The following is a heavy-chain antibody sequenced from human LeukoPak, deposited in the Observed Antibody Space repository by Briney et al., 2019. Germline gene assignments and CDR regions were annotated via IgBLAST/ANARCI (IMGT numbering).Heavy chain of an antibody. CDR1: GGSISSYY. D-gene: IGHD2-15*01. V-gene: IGHV4-59*01. CDR3: ARGVVVAATGIRAFDI. CDR2: IYYSGST. J-gene: IGHJ3*02. Sequence: PSETLSLTCTVSGGSISSYYWSWLRQPPGKGLEWIGYIYYSGSTNYNPSLKSRVTISVDMSKNQFSLKLSSVTAADTAVYYCARGVVVAATGIRAFDIWGQGTMVTVSS.